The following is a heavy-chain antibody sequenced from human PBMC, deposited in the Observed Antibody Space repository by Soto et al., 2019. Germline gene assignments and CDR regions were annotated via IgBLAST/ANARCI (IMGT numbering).Heavy chain of an antibody. CDR3: ARGIDYDFWSGYYNYFDY. V-gene: IGHV1-3*01. Sequence: QVQLVQSGAEVREPGASVKVSCKASGYTFNKYAIHWVRQAPGQRLEWMGWINPGNGNTKYSQKFQGRVTVTRDTSSSTAYMELSSLRSEDTAVYYCARGIDYDFWSGYYNYFDYWGQGTLVTVSS. D-gene: IGHD3-3*01. CDR1: GYTFNKYA. CDR2: INPGNGNT. J-gene: IGHJ4*02.